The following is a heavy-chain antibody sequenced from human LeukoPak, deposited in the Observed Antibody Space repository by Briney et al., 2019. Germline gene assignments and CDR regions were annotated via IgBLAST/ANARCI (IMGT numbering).Heavy chain of an antibody. D-gene: IGHD6-13*01. CDR3: ARTSVSGLGAAAVREFDY. CDR2: IYYSGST. Sequence: NPSETLSLTCTVSGGSISSYYWSWIRQPPGKGLEWIGYIYYSGSTNYNPSLKSRVTISVDTSKNQFSLKLSSVTAADTAVYYCARTSVSGLGAAAVREFDYWGQGTLVTVSS. V-gene: IGHV4-59*01. CDR1: GGSISSYY. J-gene: IGHJ4*02.